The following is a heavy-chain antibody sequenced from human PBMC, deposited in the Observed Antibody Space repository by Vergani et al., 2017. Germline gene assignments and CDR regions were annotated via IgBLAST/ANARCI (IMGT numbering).Heavy chain of an antibody. CDR3: ATKSCGTPGCQIGYFRE. J-gene: IGHJ1*01. D-gene: IGHD1-1*01. V-gene: IGHV3-30*03. Sequence: LQLVESGGGLVQPGRSLRLSCVVSGFTSSYYGMHWVRQAPGKGLEWVAVISYDGTQKYYADSVKGRFTISRDNSKSTLYLQMNSLRTEDTAVYYCATKSCGTPGCQIGYFREWGQGTLVTVSS. CDR2: ISYDGTQK. CDR1: GFTSSYYG.